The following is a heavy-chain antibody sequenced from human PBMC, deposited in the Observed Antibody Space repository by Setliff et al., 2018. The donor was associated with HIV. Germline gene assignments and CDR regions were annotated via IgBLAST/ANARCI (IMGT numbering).Heavy chain of an antibody. Sequence: GGSLRLSCAASGFSFYIYVMHWVRQAPGKGLEYVSGISGVMYYADSVRGRFTISRDNGKNSLYLQMNSLRAEDTAVYYCAVTSMASSFDYWGQGALVTVSS. V-gene: IGHV3-48*01. CDR1: GFSFYIYV. CDR3: AVTSMASSFDY. CDR2: ISGVM. D-gene: IGHD5-18*01. J-gene: IGHJ4*02.